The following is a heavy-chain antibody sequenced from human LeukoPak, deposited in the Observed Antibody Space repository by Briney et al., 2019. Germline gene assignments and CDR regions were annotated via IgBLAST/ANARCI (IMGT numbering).Heavy chain of an antibody. J-gene: IGHJ4*02. CDR2: ISGSGGST. D-gene: IGHD6-13*01. CDR1: GFTFSSYA. CDR3: APRGTAAGSFDY. V-gene: IGHV3-23*01. Sequence: GGSLRLSCAASGFTFSSYAMSWVRQAPGKGLEWVSAISGSGGSTYYADSVKGRFTISRDNSKNTLYLQMNSLGAEDTAVYYCAPRGTAAGSFDYWGQGTLVTVSS.